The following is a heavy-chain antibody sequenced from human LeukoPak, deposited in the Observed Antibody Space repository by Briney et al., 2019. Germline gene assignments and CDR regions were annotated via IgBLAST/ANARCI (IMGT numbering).Heavy chain of an antibody. CDR1: GGSFSGYY. CDR2: INHSGST. D-gene: IGHD2-15*01. Sequence: SETLSLTCAVYGGSFSGYYWSWIRQPPGKGLEWIGEINHSGSTNYNPSLKSRVTISVGTSKNQFSLKLSSVTAADTAVYYCARGVRDIVVVVAATAANFDYWGQGTLVTVSS. V-gene: IGHV4-34*01. CDR3: ARGVRDIVVVVAATAANFDY. J-gene: IGHJ4*02.